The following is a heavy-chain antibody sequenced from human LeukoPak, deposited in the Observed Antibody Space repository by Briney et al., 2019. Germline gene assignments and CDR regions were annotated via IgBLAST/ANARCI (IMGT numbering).Heavy chain of an antibody. CDR3: ARDTRGFGY. D-gene: IGHD1-1*01. Sequence: GGSLRLSCAASGFTFSSYSKNWVRQAPGKGLEWVSYISTGSSTIYYADSVRGRFTISRDNAKNSLYLQMNSLRAEDTAVYYCARDTRGFGYWGQGTLVTVSS. J-gene: IGHJ4*02. V-gene: IGHV3-48*01. CDR1: GFTFSSYS. CDR2: ISTGSSTI.